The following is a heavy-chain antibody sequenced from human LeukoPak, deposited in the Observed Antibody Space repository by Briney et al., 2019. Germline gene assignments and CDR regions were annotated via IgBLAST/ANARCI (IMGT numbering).Heavy chain of an antibody. CDR2: ISSSGDTI. J-gene: IGHJ4*02. Sequence: HPGGSLRLSCTASAFTFGDYTMSWVRQAPGKGLEWVSSISSSGDTIDYADSVKGRFTISRDNAKNSLYLQMNSLRAEDTAVYYCTTEYWGSFNYWGQGTLVTVSS. CDR3: TTEYWGSFNY. CDR1: AFTFGDYT. D-gene: IGHD7-27*01. V-gene: IGHV3-48*03.